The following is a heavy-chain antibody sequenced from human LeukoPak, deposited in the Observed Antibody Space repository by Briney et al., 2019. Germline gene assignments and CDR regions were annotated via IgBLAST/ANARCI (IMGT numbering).Heavy chain of an antibody. Sequence: SETLSLTCAVYGGSFSGYYWSWIRQPPGKGLEWIGEINHSGSTNYNPSLKSRVTISVDTSKNQFSLELSSVTAADTAVYYCARALVLVGMDVWGQGTTVTVSS. CDR3: ARALVLVGMDV. J-gene: IGHJ6*02. CDR1: GGSFSGYY. CDR2: INHSGST. V-gene: IGHV4-34*01. D-gene: IGHD3-3*02.